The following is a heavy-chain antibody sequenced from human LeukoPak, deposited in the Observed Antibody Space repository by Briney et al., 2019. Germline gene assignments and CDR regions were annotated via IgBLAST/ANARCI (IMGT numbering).Heavy chain of an antibody. Sequence: ASVKVSCKASGYTFTSYGISWVRQAPGQGLEWMGWISAYNGNTNYARKLQGRVTMTTDTSTSTAYMELRSLRSDDTAVYYCAREGLIDSSGYYPPDYFDYWGQGTLVTVSS. J-gene: IGHJ4*02. CDR2: ISAYNGNT. CDR1: GYTFTSYG. D-gene: IGHD3-22*01. V-gene: IGHV1-18*01. CDR3: AREGLIDSSGYYPPDYFDY.